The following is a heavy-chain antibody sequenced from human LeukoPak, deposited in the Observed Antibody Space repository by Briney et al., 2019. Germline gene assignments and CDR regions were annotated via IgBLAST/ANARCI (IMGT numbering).Heavy chain of an antibody. J-gene: IGHJ6*03. CDR3: AKDSGSTSTPGWYYYYMDV. Sequence: PGGSLRLSCAASGFTVSSNYMTWVRQAPGKGLEWVSVLYSGGSTYYADSVKGRFTISRDDSKNTLYLQMNSLRAEDTAVYYCAKDSGSTSTPGWYYYYMDVWGKGTTVTVSS. V-gene: IGHV3-53*05. D-gene: IGHD2-2*01. CDR2: LYSGGST. CDR1: GFTVSSNY.